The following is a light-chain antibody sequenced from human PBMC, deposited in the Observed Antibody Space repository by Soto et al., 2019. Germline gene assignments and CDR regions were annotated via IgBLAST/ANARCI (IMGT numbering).Light chain of an antibody. J-gene: IGLJ1*01. CDR1: ISDVGGYNY. V-gene: IGLV2-14*01. CDR3: SSYTSSSTLFYV. CDR2: EVS. Sequence: QSVLTRPASVYGSPGQSITISCTGTISDVGGYNYVSWYQQHPGKAPKLMIYEVSNRPSGVSNRFSGSKSGNTASLTISGLQAEDEVDYYCSSYTSSSTLFYVFGTRTMVT.